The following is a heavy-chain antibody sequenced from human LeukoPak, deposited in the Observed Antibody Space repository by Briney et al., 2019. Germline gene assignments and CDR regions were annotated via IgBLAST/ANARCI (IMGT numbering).Heavy chain of an antibody. J-gene: IGHJ4*02. Sequence: ASVKVSCKTSGFTFTSYHMHWVRQAPGQGLEWMGIINPSGDVTIYAQKFQGRITMTRDTSTSTVYMELSSLSSEETALYYCARELTGSYRFDYWGQGTLVTVSS. V-gene: IGHV1-46*01. D-gene: IGHD1-26*01. CDR1: GFTFTSYH. CDR3: ARELTGSYRFDY. CDR2: INPSGDVT.